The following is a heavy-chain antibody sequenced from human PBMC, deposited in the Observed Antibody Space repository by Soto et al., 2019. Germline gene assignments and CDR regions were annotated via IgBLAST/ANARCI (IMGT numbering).Heavy chain of an antibody. D-gene: IGHD1-1*01. CDR1: GQSYSGHS. J-gene: IGHJ4*02. CDR3: ARGSGIVALPGELEDVNYDF. Sequence: QVQLQQWGAGLVKPSETLSLSCAVYGQSYSGHSWAWIRQPPGKELEWIGEISESGSTYYNPSLKSRVTISTDTSKNQFSLKLNSVTAADTAAYFCARGSGIVALPGELEDVNYDFWGQGTLVNVSS. V-gene: IGHV4-34*01. CDR2: ISESGST.